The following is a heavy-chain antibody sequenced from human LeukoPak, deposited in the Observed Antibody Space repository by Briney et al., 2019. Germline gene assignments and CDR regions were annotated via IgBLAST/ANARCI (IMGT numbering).Heavy chain of an antibody. Sequence: GGSLRLSCVASGFTFSSYWMHWVRQAPGKGLEWVANIKQDGSEKYYVDSVKGRFTISRDNAKNSLFLQMNSLRAEDTAVYYCATKDGYNFDYWGQGTLVTVSS. CDR1: GFTFSSYW. CDR2: IKQDGSEK. D-gene: IGHD5-24*01. J-gene: IGHJ4*02. V-gene: IGHV3-7*01. CDR3: ATKDGYNFDY.